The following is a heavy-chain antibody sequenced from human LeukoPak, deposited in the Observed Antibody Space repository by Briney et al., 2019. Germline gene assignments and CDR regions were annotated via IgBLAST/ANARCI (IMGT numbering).Heavy chain of an antibody. CDR1: GFSVSSNY. Sequence: PGGSLRLSCAASGFSVSSNYMSWVRQAPGKGLEWVSVIYSGGSTYYADSVKGRFTISRDNSKNTVYLQMNSLRAEDTAVYYCARDLNYDTASWGQGTLLTVSS. CDR2: IYSGGST. D-gene: IGHD3-22*01. CDR3: ARDLNYDTAS. V-gene: IGHV3-53*01. J-gene: IGHJ5*02.